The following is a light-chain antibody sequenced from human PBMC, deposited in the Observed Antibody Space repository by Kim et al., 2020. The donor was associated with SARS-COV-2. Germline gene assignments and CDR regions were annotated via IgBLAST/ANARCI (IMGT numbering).Light chain of an antibody. V-gene: IGKV1-8*01. CDR1: QGISSY. CDR2: AAS. CDR3: QQYYSYPYT. Sequence: SASTGGRVTITCRASQGISSYLAWYQQKPGKAPKLLIYAASTLRSGVPSRFSGSGTGTDFTLTISCLQSEDFATYYCQQYYSYPYTFGPGTKLEI. J-gene: IGKJ2*01.